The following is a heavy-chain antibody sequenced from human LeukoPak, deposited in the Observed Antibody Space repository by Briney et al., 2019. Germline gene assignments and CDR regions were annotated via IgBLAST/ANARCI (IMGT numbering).Heavy chain of an antibody. V-gene: IGHV1-69*13. Sequence: ASVKVSCKASGYTFTSYYMHWVRQAPGQGLEWMGGIIPIFGTANYAQKFQGRVTITADESTSTAYMELSSLRSEDTAVYYCARADYSNYFDYWGQGTLVTVSS. D-gene: IGHD4-11*01. J-gene: IGHJ4*02. CDR2: IIPIFGTA. CDR1: GYTFTSYY. CDR3: ARADYSNYFDY.